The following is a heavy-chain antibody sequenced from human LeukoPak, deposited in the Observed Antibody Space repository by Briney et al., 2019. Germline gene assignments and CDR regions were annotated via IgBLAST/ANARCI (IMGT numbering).Heavy chain of an antibody. J-gene: IGHJ4*02. CDR3: ARDKSPGDY. CDR1: GGSITNYY. CDR2: IYYSGST. V-gene: IGHV4-59*01. Sequence: PSETLSLTCTVSGGSITNYYWGWIRQPPGKGLEWIGYIYYSGSTNYNPSLKSRVTISVDTSKNQFSLKLSSVTAADTAVYYCARDKSPGDYWGQGTLVTVSS.